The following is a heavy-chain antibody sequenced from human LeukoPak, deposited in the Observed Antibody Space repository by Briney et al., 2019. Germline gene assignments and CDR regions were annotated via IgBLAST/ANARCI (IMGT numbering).Heavy chain of an antibody. J-gene: IGHJ5*02. CDR1: GGSISSSSYY. Sequence: SETLSPTCTVSGGSISSSSYYWGWIRQPPGKGLEWIGTIYYSGNTYYNPSLKSRVTMSVDMSKNQFPLMLSSVTAADTAVYYCARHLGNYLDWFDPWGQGTPVTVSS. CDR2: IYYSGNT. D-gene: IGHD4-11*01. CDR3: ARHLGNYLDWFDP. V-gene: IGHV4-39*01.